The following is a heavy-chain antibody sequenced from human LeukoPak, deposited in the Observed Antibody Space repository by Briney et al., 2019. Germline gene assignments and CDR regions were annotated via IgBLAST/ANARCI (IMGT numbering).Heavy chain of an antibody. D-gene: IGHD1-26*01. Sequence: SETLSLTCAVYGGSFSGYYWSWIRQPPGKGLEWIGEINHSGSTNYNPSLKSRVTISVDTSKNQFSLKLSSVTAADTAVYYCARVRYSPATWVYWGQGTLVTASS. V-gene: IGHV4-34*01. CDR3: ARVRYSPATWVY. CDR1: GGSFSGYY. J-gene: IGHJ4*02. CDR2: INHSGST.